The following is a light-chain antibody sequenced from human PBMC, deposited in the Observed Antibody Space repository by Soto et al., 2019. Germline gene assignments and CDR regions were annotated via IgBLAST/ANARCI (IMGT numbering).Light chain of an antibody. Sequence: EVVMTQSPATRSVSPGAGATLSCRARQAIGATLAWSEHKTGQTPRLLIYETSTMATGVPARFSGSRSGTEVTLTINRPQYDDLSVYYCQRYNNWPLTCGGGPKVE. V-gene: IGKV3-15*01. CDR3: QRYNNWPLT. CDR1: QAIGAT. CDR2: ETS. J-gene: IGKJ4*02.